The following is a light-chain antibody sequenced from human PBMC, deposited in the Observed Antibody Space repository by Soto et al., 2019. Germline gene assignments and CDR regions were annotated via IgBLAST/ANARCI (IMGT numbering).Light chain of an antibody. CDR3: CSLTTSHTYV. CDR2: HVT. J-gene: IGLJ1*01. Sequence: QSALTQPASVSGSPGQSISISCTGTSSDIGHYDYVSWYQQHPGKAPKLMIYHVTYRPSGVSNRYSGSKSGNSASLTISGLQADDEADYYCCSLTTSHTYVFGSGTKVTVL. CDR1: SSDIGHYDY. V-gene: IGLV2-14*03.